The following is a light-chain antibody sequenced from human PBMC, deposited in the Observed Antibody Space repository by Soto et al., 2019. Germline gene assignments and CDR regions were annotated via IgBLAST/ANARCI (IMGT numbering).Light chain of an antibody. J-gene: IGLJ1*01. CDR2: DVS. CDR3: SPYTSSNTYV. CDR1: ISDVSGYNF. V-gene: IGLV2-14*03. Sequence: QSALTQPASVSGSPGQSITISCTGTISDVSGYNFVSWYQQYPGEAPKLMIYDVSNRPSGVSNRFSGSKSGNTASLTISGLQAEDEADYYCSPYTSSNTYVFGTGTKVTV.